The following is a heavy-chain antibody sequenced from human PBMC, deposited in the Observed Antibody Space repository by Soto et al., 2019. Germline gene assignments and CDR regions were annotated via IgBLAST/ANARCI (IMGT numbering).Heavy chain of an antibody. CDR3: VRGGRGYTRDDVFDF. J-gene: IGHJ3*01. D-gene: IGHD2-2*02. CDR2: IASSSSPI. Sequence: EVQLVESGGGLVKPGGSLRLSCVDSGFTFSSYSMNWVRQAPGKGLEWVSSIASSSSPIFYADSLKGRFTISRDNAKNSLYLHMNSLRVEDTAVYYCVRGGRGYTRDDVFDFWGQGTMVTVSS. V-gene: IGHV3-21*06. CDR1: GFTFSSYS.